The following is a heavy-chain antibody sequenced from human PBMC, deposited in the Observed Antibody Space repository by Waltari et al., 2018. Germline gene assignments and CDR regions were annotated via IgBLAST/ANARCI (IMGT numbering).Heavy chain of an antibody. CDR3: AREIRGTGYFPDAFDI. CDR2: IRSTGTTI. CDR1: GLIFSTYS. V-gene: IGHV3-48*01. Sequence: EVQLVESGGGLVQPGGSLRLSCAASGLIFSTYSMNWVSQAPGKGPGWVAYIRSTGTTIYYTDSVQGRFTISRTNAQNSLYLQMNSLRAEDTAVYYCAREIRGTGYFPDAFDIWGQGTMVTVSS. J-gene: IGHJ3*02. D-gene: IGHD3-9*01.